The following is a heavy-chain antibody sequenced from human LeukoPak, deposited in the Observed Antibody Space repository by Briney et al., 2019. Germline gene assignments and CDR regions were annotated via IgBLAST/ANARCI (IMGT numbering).Heavy chain of an antibody. Sequence: PGGSLRLSCAASGFTFSSYGMHWVRQAPGKGLEWVAVISYDGSNKYYADSVKGRFTISRDNSKNTLYLQMNSLRAEDTAVYYCAKDWLGYCSGGSCYWGAFDIWGQGTMVTVSS. CDR1: GFTFSSYG. J-gene: IGHJ3*02. CDR2: ISYDGSNK. CDR3: AKDWLGYCSGGSCYWGAFDI. D-gene: IGHD2-15*01. V-gene: IGHV3-30*18.